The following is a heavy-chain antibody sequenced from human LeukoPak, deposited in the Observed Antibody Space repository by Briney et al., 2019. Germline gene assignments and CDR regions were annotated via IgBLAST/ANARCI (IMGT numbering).Heavy chain of an antibody. Sequence: GSSVKVSCKASGGTFSSYAISWVRQAPGQGLDWMGGIIPIFGAANYAPNFQGRVTITADESTSTAYMELSSLRSEDTAVYYCARRPSSSWPFDYWGQGTLVTVSS. CDR1: GGTFSSYA. J-gene: IGHJ4*02. CDR3: ARRPSSSWPFDY. CDR2: IIPIFGAA. D-gene: IGHD6-13*01. V-gene: IGHV1-69*01.